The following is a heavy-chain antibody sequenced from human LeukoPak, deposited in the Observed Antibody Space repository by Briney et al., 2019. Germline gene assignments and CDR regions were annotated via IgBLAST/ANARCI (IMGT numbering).Heavy chain of an antibody. CDR1: GFTFSSYA. Sequence: PGGSLRLSCAASGFTFSSYAMSLVRQAPGKGLEWVSAISGSGGSTYYADSVKGRFTIYRDNSKNTLYLQMNSLRAEDTAVYYCAKKGDIVVVPAALIDYWGQGTLVTVSS. CDR3: AKKGDIVVVPAALIDY. D-gene: IGHD2-2*01. CDR2: ISGSGGST. V-gene: IGHV3-23*01. J-gene: IGHJ4*02.